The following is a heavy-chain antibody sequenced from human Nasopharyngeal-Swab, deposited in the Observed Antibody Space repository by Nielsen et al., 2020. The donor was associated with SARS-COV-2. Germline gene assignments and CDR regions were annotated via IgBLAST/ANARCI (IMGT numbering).Heavy chain of an antibody. CDR3: ARDESGDYLGLPFDH. J-gene: IGHJ4*02. CDR2: IFSCGST. Sequence: SETLSPTCVVSGASISSRNNYCGWLRQSPVKGLEWIGTIFSCGSTYNPSLKSRVTMSVDTSKNQFSLKLTSVTAADTAVYYCARDESGDYLGLPFDHWGRGTLVTVSS. V-gene: IGHV4-39*07. CDR1: GASISSRNNY. D-gene: IGHD4-17*01.